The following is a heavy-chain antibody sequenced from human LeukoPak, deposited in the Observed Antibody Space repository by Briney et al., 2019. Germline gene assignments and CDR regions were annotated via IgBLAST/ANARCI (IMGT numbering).Heavy chain of an antibody. CDR3: ARVNGMYGMDV. CDR1: GGSISSGSYY. D-gene: IGHD2-8*01. CDR2: IYYSGST. J-gene: IGHJ6*02. Sequence: SETLPLTCTVSGGSISSGSYYWGWIRQPPGKGLEWIGSIYYSGSTYYNPSLKSRVTISVDTSKNQFSLKLSSVTAADTAVYYCARVNGMYGMDVWGQGTTVAVSS. V-gene: IGHV4-39*01.